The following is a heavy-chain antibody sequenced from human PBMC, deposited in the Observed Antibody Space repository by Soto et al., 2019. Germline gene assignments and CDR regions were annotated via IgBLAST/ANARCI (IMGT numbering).Heavy chain of an antibody. CDR1: GYTFINHG. CDR3: ARDFYPLAYYFDP. V-gene: IGHV1-18*04. Sequence: QVQLVQSEAEVKKPAASVKVSCEASGYTFINHGISWVRQAPGQGLEWMGWVSGSNGNTKYAQKFQGRVTMTTETSTSTAHMELRILRSDDTAVYFCARDFYPLAYYFDPWGQGTLVTVSS. CDR2: VSGSNGNT. J-gene: IGHJ4*02.